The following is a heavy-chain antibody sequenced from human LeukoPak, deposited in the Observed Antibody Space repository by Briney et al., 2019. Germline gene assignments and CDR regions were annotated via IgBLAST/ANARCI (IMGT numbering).Heavy chain of an antibody. D-gene: IGHD6-19*01. CDR2: INHSGST. Sequence: SETLSLTCAVYGGSFSGYYWSWIRQPPGKGLEWIGEINHSGSTNYNPSLKSRVTISVDTSKNQFSLKLSSVTAADTAVYYCARHGGGIRGRRQWLANWGQGTLVTVSS. CDR3: ARHGGGIRGRRQWLAN. CDR1: GGSFSGYY. J-gene: IGHJ4*02. V-gene: IGHV4-34*01.